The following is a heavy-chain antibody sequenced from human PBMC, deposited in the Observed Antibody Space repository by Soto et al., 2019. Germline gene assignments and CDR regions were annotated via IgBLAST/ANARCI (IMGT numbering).Heavy chain of an antibody. D-gene: IGHD4-4*01. Sequence: GGSLRLSCVASGFTFSSYAMSWVRQAPGKGLEWVSGISGSGDSTHYADSVKGRFTISRDNAKNTLYLQMNSLRAEDTAVYYCARGSNHFDYWGQGTLVTVSS. CDR3: ARGSNHFDY. CDR1: GFTFSSYA. J-gene: IGHJ4*02. CDR2: ISGSGDST. V-gene: IGHV3-23*01.